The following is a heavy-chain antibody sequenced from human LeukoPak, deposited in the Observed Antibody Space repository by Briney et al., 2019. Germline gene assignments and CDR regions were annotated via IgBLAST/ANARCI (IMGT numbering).Heavy chain of an antibody. CDR2: IYPGDSAT. V-gene: IGHV5-51*01. D-gene: IGHD3-22*01. CDR1: GYSFTSYW. CDR3: ARHADSSGLGDAFDI. Sequence: GESLKISCKASGYSFTSYWIAWVRQTAGKGLEWMGIIYPGDSATRYSPSFQGQVTISADKSISTAYLQWSSLKASDTAMYYCARHADSSGLGDAFDIWGHGTMVTVSS. J-gene: IGHJ3*02.